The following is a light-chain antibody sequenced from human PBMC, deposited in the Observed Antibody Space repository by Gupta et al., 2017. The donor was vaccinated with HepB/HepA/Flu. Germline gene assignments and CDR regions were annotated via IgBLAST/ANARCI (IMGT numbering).Light chain of an antibody. CDR3: QAWDSSTVV. CDR1: KLGDKY. Sequence: SXXXXQPPXXSVXXXQTASXTCSGDKLGDKYACWYQQKPGQSPVLVIYQDSKRPSGIPERFSGSNSGNTATLTISVTQAMDEADYYCQAWDSSTVVFGGGTKLTVL. J-gene: IGLJ2*01. V-gene: IGLV3-1*01. CDR2: QDS.